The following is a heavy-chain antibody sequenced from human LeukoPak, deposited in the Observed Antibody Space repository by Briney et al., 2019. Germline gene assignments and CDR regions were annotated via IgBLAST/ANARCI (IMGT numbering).Heavy chain of an antibody. CDR3: ARDGSYGDYDY. J-gene: IGHJ4*02. D-gene: IGHD1-26*01. CDR2: IIPILGIA. Sequence: GASVKVSCKASGGTFSSYAISWVRQAPGQGLEWMGRIIPILGIANYAQKFQGRVTITADKSTSTAYMELSSLRSEDTAVYYCARDGSYGDYDYWGQGTLVTVSS. V-gene: IGHV1-69*04. CDR1: GGTFSSYA.